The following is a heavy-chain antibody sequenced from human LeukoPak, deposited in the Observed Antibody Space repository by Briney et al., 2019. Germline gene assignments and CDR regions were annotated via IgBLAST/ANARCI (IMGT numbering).Heavy chain of an antibody. V-gene: IGHV1-18*01. J-gene: IGHJ6*03. CDR2: ISGYNGNT. D-gene: IGHD1-26*01. Sequence: ASVKVSCKASGYTFTSYGISWVRQAPGQGLECMGWISGYNGNTNYAQKLQGRVTMTRNTSISTAYMELSSLRSEDTAVYYCARASRVGATTSPTYYYYYYMDVWGKGTTVTISS. CDR3: ARASRVGATTSPTYYYYYYMDV. CDR1: GYTFTSYG.